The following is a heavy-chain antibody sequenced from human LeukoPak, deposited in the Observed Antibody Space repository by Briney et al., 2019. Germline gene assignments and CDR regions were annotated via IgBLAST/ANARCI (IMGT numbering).Heavy chain of an antibody. Sequence: GGSLRLSCAASGFTFSSYGLHWVRQAPGQGLEWMGIINPRCGHTSYAQKFQGRVTITRATSTSTVYMELRSLRSEDTDVYYCAREGGAATIYGREIDYEGQGTLVTVSS. V-gene: IGHV1-46*01. CDR2: INPRCGHT. CDR3: AREGGAATIYGREIDY. J-gene: IGHJ4*02. D-gene: IGHD5-24*01. CDR1: GFTFSSYG.